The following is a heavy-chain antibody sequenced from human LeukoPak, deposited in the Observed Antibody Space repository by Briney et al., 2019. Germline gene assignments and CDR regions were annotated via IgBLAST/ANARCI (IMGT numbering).Heavy chain of an antibody. D-gene: IGHD6-25*01. V-gene: IGHV3-23*01. CDR3: TKRPFSGYFEY. J-gene: IGHJ4*02. Sequence: GGSLRLSCTASGFTFSSYAMTWVCQAPGKGLEWVSAISGSDSRTYYADSVKGRFTISRDNSKNTLYLQMSSLRAEDTAVYYCTKRPFSGYFEYWGQGTLVTVSS. CDR2: ISGSDSRT. CDR1: GFTFSSYA.